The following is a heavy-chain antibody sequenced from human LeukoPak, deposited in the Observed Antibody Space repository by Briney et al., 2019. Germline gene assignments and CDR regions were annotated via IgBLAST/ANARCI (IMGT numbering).Heavy chain of an antibody. V-gene: IGHV1-46*01. Sequence: ASVKVSCKASGYTFTSYYMHWVRQAPGQGLVWMGIINPSGGSTSYAQKFQGRVTMTRDTSTSTVYMELSSLRSEDTAVYYCARELYVWGSYRSGAFDIWGQGTMVTVSS. J-gene: IGHJ3*02. D-gene: IGHD3-16*02. CDR2: INPSGGST. CDR3: ARELYVWGSYRSGAFDI. CDR1: GYTFTSYY.